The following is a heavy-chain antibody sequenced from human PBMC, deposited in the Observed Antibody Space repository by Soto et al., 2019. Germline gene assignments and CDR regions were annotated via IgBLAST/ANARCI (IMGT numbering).Heavy chain of an antibody. CDR1: CGSIRSGDYY. D-gene: IGHD1-1*01. V-gene: IGHV4-30-4*01. Sequence: QVQLQESGPGLVKPSQTLSLTCTVSCGSIRSGDYYWSWIRQPPGKCLEWLGYIYYSGSTYYNPSLKSRVTISVDTSKNQFSLKLSSVTAADTALYYCAGTLEQPDAFDIWGQVTMVTVSS. CDR3: AGTLEQPDAFDI. J-gene: IGHJ3*02. CDR2: IYYSGST.